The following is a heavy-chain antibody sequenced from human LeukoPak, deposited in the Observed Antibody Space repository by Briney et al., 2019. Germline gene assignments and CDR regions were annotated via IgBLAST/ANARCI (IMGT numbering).Heavy chain of an antibody. CDR3: ARGAGGYFVSGQIDP. J-gene: IGHJ5*02. Sequence: ASVKVSCKASGYTFSDYYMHWVRQAPGQGLEWMGWINPNSGGSKSAQKFQGRVTMTRDTSINTAYMELNWLRSDDTAVYFCARGAGGYFVSGQIDPWGQGTLVTVSS. CDR1: GYTFSDYY. D-gene: IGHD3-16*01. V-gene: IGHV1-2*02. CDR2: INPNSGGS.